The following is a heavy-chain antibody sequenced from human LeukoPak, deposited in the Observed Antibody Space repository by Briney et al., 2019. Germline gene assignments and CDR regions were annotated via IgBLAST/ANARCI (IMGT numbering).Heavy chain of an antibody. Sequence: SETLSLTCTVSGGSISSSSHYWGWIRQPPGKGLEWIGSMYYRGSTYHNPSLKSRVTISVDTSKNQFSLKLSSVTAADTAVYYCATTTIRLGYWGQGTLVTVAS. D-gene: IGHD1-26*01. CDR2: MYYRGST. V-gene: IGHV4-39*07. CDR1: GGSISSSSHY. J-gene: IGHJ4*02. CDR3: ATTTIRLGY.